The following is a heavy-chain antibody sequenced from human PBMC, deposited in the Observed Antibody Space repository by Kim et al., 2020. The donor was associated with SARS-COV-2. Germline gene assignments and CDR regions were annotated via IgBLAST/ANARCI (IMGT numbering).Heavy chain of an antibody. Sequence: SETLSLTCTVSGGSISSYYWSWIRQPPGKGLEWIGYIYYSGSTNYNPSLKSRVTISVDTSKNQFSLKLSSVTAADTAVYYCARYPFWSGYYNTSYYYYYMDVWGKGTTVTVSS. CDR1: GGSISSYY. CDR3: ARYPFWSGYYNTSYYYYYMDV. V-gene: IGHV4-59*08. J-gene: IGHJ6*03. D-gene: IGHD3-3*01. CDR2: IYYSGST.